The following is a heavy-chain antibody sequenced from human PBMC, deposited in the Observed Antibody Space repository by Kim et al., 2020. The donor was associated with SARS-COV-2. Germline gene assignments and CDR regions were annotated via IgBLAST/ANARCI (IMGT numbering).Heavy chain of an antibody. D-gene: IGHD1-1*01. J-gene: IGHJ4*02. V-gene: IGHV1-24*01. CDR3: ATLGPNGGYFDY. Sequence: IYEQKCQGRVTMTEDTSTDTAYMELSSLRSEDTAVYYCATLGPNGGYFDYWGQGTLVTVSS.